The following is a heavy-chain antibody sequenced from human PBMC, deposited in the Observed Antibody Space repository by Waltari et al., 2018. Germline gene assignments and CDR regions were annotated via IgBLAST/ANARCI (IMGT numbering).Heavy chain of an antibody. V-gene: IGHV5-51*01. CDR1: GYGFASYW. CDR2: IYPGDSDT. D-gene: IGHD3-9*01. Sequence: EAPLVQSGPAVKKPGASLRISCWDSGYGFASYWIAWMRQMPGKGREWMGHIYPGDSDTRYNPSFQDQVTISADKSVSTVYLQWSSLKASDSAMYFCARRILTGEGLTLNWFDPWGQGTLVTVSS. CDR3: ARRILTGEGLTLNWFDP. J-gene: IGHJ5*02.